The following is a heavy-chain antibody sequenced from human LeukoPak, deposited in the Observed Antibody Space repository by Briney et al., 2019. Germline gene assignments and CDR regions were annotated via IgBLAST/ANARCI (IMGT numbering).Heavy chain of an antibody. CDR2: ISSSSSYI. D-gene: IGHD3-3*01. CDR1: GFTFSSYS. CDR3: ARVDYDFWSGYYKGDAFDI. J-gene: IGHJ3*02. Sequence: GGSLRLSCAASGFTFSSYSMNWVRQAPGKGLEWVSSISSSSSYIYYADSVKGRFTISRDNAKNSLYLQMNSLRAEDTAVYYCARVDYDFWSGYYKGDAFDIWGQGTMVTVSS. V-gene: IGHV3-21*04.